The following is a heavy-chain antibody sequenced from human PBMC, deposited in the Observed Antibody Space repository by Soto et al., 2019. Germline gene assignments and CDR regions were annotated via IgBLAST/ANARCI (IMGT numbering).Heavy chain of an antibody. D-gene: IGHD1-1*01. CDR1: GFSISDYY. J-gene: IGHJ4*02. Sequence: GGSLRLSCAASGFSISDYYMSWIRQAPGKGLEWLAYISQSYSYTNYADSVKGRFTISRDNANDSVYLQMNSLRVDDSAIYYCVRSGDNYNLLDYWGQGTPVTVSS. CDR3: VRSGDNYNLLDY. V-gene: IGHV3-11*06. CDR2: ISQSYSYT.